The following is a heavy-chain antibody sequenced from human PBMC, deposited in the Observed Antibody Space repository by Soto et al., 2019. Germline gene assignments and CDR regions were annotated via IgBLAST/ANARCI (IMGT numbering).Heavy chain of an antibody. D-gene: IGHD3-22*01. V-gene: IGHV1-69*01. J-gene: IGHJ6*02. CDR1: GGTFSSSA. CDR2: IIPIFGTA. CDR3: ALTLYYDRSELQYEFSFYGMDV. Sequence: QVQLVQSGAEVKKPGSSMKVSCKASGGTFSSSAISWVRQAPGQGPEWMGGIIPIFGTANFAQKFQDRVTLTADESKTTAYMELSSLRSEDTAVYYCALTLYYDRSELQYEFSFYGMDVWGQGTTVTVSS.